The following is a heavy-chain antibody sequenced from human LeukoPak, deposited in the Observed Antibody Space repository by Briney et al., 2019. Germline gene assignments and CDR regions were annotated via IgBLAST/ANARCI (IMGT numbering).Heavy chain of an antibody. J-gene: IGHJ5*02. CDR1: GFTFSTYG. CDR3: ARGLPSSTRTYNWFDP. Sequence: TGGSLRLSCAASGFTFSTYGMHWVRQAPGKGLEWVAFIHYDGGNEYNGVSVKGRFTISRDNSKNTLYLQMNSLRPEDTAVYYCARGLPSSTRTYNWFDPWGPGTLVTVSS. CDR2: IHYDGGNE. V-gene: IGHV3-30*02. D-gene: IGHD2-2*01.